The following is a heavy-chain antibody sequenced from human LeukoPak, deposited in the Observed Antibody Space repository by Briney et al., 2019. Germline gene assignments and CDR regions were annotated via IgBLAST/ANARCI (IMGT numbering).Heavy chain of an antibody. J-gene: IGHJ4*02. CDR2: INYNGAIT. CDR3: ARDRLGPSFSVSHFDL. D-gene: IGHD3-3*02. CDR1: GFTFFDYG. Sequence: SGGSLRLSCATSGFTFFDYGLSWVRRAPGKGLEWLCAINYNGAITDYADSVKGRFTISRDNAKNSLYLRMDSLRAEDTALYYCARDRLGPSFSVSHFDLWGQGTLVTVSS. V-gene: IGHV3-20*04.